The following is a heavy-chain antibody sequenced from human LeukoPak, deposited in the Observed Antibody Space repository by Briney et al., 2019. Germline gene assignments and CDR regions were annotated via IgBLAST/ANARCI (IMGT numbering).Heavy chain of an antibody. D-gene: IGHD3-9*01. J-gene: IGHJ1*01. CDR1: GFTFSSYA. CDR2: ISYDGSNK. V-gene: IGHV3-30-3*01. Sequence: PGRSLRLSCAASGFTFSSYAMHWVRQAPGKGLEWVAVISYDGSNKYYADSVKGRFTISRDNSKNTLYLQMNSLRAEDTAVYYCAKGGSRYDILTGYLRQPPEYFQHWGQGTLVTVSS. CDR3: AKGGSRYDILTGYLRQPPEYFQH.